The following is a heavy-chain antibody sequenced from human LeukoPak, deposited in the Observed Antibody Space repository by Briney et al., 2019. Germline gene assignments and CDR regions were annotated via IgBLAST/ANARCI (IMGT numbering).Heavy chain of an antibody. CDR2: ISGNSGSI. CDR1: GFTFDDYA. D-gene: IGHD3/OR15-3a*01. CDR3: AKLDGAKGYFQH. Sequence: PGGSLRLSCAASGFTFDDYAVHWVRQAPGKGLEWVSGISGNSGSIGYADSVKGRFTISRDNAKNSLYLQMNSLRAEDTALYYCAKLDGAKGYFQHWGQGTLVTVSS. V-gene: IGHV3-9*01. J-gene: IGHJ1*01.